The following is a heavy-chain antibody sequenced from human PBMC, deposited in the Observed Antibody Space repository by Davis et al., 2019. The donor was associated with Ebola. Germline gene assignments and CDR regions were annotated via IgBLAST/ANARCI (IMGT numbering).Heavy chain of an antibody. Sequence: PGGSLRLSCAASGFTFSSYAMSWVRQAPGKGLEWVSGIDGGGGDTYYADSVKGRFTISRDNSKNTLYLQMNSLRAEDTAVYYCAKLNTVTTWPVVGYWGQGTLVTVSS. V-gene: IGHV3-23*01. D-gene: IGHD4-11*01. J-gene: IGHJ4*02. CDR1: GFTFSSYA. CDR3: AKLNTVTTWPVVGY. CDR2: IDGGGGDT.